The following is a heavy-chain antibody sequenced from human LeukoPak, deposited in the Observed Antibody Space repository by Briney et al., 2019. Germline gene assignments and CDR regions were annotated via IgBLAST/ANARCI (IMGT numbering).Heavy chain of an antibody. CDR3: ARVPSGDAFDI. J-gene: IGHJ3*02. CDR2: INPNSGGT. V-gene: IGHV1-2*02. CDR1: GYTFTGYY. Sequence: GASVKVSCKASGYTFTGYYMHWVRQAPGQGLEWMGWINPNSGGTNYARKFQGRVTMTRDTSISTAYMELSRLRSDDTAVYYCARVPSGDAFDIWGQGTMVTVSS.